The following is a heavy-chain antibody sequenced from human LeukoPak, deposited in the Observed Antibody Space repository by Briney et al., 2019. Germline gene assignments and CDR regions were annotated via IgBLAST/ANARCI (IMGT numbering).Heavy chain of an antibody. Sequence: SETLSLTCTVSGGSISNYYWSWIRQPAGEGLEWIGRIYTSGSTAYSPSLKSRVTMSVDTSKNQFSLQLSSVTAADTAVYYCARQYFGSGKYYYAMDVWGQGTTVTVSS. CDR2: IYTSGST. J-gene: IGHJ6*02. V-gene: IGHV4-4*07. CDR3: ARQYFGSGKYYYAMDV. D-gene: IGHD3-10*01. CDR1: GGSISNYY.